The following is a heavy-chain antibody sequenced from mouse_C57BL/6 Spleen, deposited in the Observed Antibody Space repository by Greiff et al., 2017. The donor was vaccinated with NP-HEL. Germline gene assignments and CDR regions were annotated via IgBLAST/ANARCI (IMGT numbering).Heavy chain of an antibody. Sequence: QVQLKQPGAELVKPGASVKMSCKASGYTFTSYWITWVKQRPGQGLEWIGDIYPGSGSTNYNEKFKSKATLTVDTSSSTAYMQLSSLTSEDSAVYYCARRYDYDVGYFDYWGQGTTLTVSS. CDR3: ARRYDYDVGYFDY. CDR1: GYTFTSYW. CDR2: IYPGSGST. D-gene: IGHD2-4*01. J-gene: IGHJ2*01. V-gene: IGHV1-55*01.